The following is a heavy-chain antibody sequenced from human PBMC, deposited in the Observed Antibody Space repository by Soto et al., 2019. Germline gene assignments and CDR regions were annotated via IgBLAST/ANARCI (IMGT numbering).Heavy chain of an antibody. CDR2: ISGGGETT. Sequence: EVQLLESGGGLVQPGGSLRLSCAASGFTFSRYAMWWVRQAPGKGLECVSAISGGGETTYYADSVKGRFTISRDNSKNTLYLQMNSRRAEDTAVYYCAFNSGSGSYDFDYWGQGTLVTVSS. D-gene: IGHD3-10*01. CDR1: GFTFSRYA. V-gene: IGHV3-23*01. J-gene: IGHJ4*02. CDR3: AFNSGSGSYDFDY.